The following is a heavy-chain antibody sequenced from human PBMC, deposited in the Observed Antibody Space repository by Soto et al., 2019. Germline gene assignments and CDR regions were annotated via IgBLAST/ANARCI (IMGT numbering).Heavy chain of an antibody. CDR2: IKSNTDGGTT. CDR3: TTDPMIVVVNFDY. CDR1: GFTFSNAW. J-gene: IGHJ4*02. V-gene: IGHV3-15*01. Sequence: GGSLRLSCAASGFTFSNAWMSWVRQAPGKGLEWVGRIKSNTDGGTTDYAAPVKGRFTISRDDSKNTLYLQMNSLKTEDTAVYYCTTDPMIVVVNFDYWGQGTLVTVSS. D-gene: IGHD3-22*01.